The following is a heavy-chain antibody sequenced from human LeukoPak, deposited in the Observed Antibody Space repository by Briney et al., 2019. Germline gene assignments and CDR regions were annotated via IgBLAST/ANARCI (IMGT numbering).Heavy chain of an antibody. CDR3: AKGNWRYFDY. J-gene: IGHJ4*02. CDR1: GFTFSTYV. D-gene: IGHD1-1*01. CDR2: ISGSGAST. Sequence: GSRRLSCAASGFTFSTYVMSWVRQAPGKGLEWVSAISGSGASTYYADSVKGRFTISRDNSKNTLYLQMNSLGADDTAVYYCAKGNWRYFDYWGQGTLVTVSS. V-gene: IGHV3-23*01.